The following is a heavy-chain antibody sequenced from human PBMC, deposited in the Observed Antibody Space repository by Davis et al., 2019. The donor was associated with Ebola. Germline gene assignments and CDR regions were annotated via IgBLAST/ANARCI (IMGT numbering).Heavy chain of an antibody. CDR1: GFTFSDYY. CDR2: ISSSGSTI. V-gene: IGHV3-11*01. CDR3: AKGGTYGSGSYYFVVYYFDY. D-gene: IGHD3-10*01. Sequence: GESLKISCAASGFTFSDYYMSWIRQAPGKGLEWVSYISSSGSTIYYADSVKGRFTISRDNAKNSLYLQMNSLRAEDTAVYYCAKGGTYGSGSYYFVVYYFDYWGQGTLVTVSS. J-gene: IGHJ4*02.